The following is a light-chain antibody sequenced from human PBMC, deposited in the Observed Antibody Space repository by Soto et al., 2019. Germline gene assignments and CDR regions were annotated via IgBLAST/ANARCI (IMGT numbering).Light chain of an antibody. J-gene: IGKJ1*01. CDR3: QDFAYPEWT. Sequence: VLTQSPDTLSLSPGERATLSCRASQSSSSQYLAWYQQRPGQPPRLLIYGVFIRANGIPDRFSGSGFGSDFTLPISKLLPEDFAEYYCQDFAYPEWTFGQGT. CDR2: GVF. V-gene: IGKV3-20*01. CDR1: QSSSSQY.